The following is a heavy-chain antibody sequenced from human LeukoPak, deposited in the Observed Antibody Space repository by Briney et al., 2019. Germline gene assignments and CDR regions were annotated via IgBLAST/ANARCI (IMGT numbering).Heavy chain of an antibody. D-gene: IGHD3-22*01. CDR1: GFTFSNFW. CDR2: INTDASRT. J-gene: IGHJ2*01. Sequence: GGSLRLSCAASGFTFSNFWMHWVRKARGKGLVWVSRINTDASRTTYADSVEGRFTISRDNAKNTLYLQMNSLRAEDTAVYYCARVITGNWHFDLWGRGTLVTVSS. V-gene: IGHV3-74*01. CDR3: ARVITGNWHFDL.